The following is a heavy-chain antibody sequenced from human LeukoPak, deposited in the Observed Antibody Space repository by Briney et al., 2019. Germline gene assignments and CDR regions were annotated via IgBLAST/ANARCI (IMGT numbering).Heavy chain of an antibody. V-gene: IGHV4-38-2*02. Sequence: SETLSLTCTVSGYSISSGYNWDWIRQPPGKGLEWIGSIYHSGSTYYNPSLKSRVTISVDTSKNQFSLKLSSVTAADTAVYYCARGGGSSGYFPPLDFDYWGQGTLVTVSS. CDR3: ARGGGSSGYFPPLDFDY. CDR1: GYSISSGYN. CDR2: IYHSGST. D-gene: IGHD3-22*01. J-gene: IGHJ4*02.